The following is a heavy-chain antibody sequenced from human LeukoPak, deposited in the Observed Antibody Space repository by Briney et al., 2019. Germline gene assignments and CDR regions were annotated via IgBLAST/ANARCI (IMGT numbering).Heavy chain of an antibody. D-gene: IGHD1-26*01. CDR1: GYTFTSYG. J-gene: IGHJ4*02. V-gene: IGHV1-18*01. CDR3: ARDRIGGATFDY. Sequence: ASVTVSCKASGYTFTSYGISWVRQAPGQGLEWMGWISAYNGNTNYAQKLQGRVTMTTDTSTSTDYMELRSLRSDDTAVYYCARDRIGGATFDYWGQGTLVTVSS. CDR2: ISAYNGNT.